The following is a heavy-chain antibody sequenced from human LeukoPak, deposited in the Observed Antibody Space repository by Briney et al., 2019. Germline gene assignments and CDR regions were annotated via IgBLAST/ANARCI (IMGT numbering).Heavy chain of an antibody. D-gene: IGHD3-3*01. CDR2: ISGDGGST. Sequence: GGSLRLSCAASGMTFDDYAMHWVRRAPGKGLEGVPLISGDGGSTYYADSVKGRFTISRDNSKNSLYLQMTNLRTEDTALYYCAKGFSVLASNHYFYYYGMDVWGQGTTVTVSS. CDR3: AKGFSVLASNHYFYYYGMDV. J-gene: IGHJ6*02. CDR1: GMTFDDYA. V-gene: IGHV3-43*02.